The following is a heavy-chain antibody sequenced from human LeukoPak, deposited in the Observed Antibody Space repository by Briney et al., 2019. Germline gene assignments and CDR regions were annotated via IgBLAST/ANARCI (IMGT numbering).Heavy chain of an antibody. D-gene: IGHD5-18*01. CDR1: GGSISSYY. Sequence: SETLSLTCTVYGGSISSYYWSWLRQPPGKGLEWIGYIYYSGSTNYNPSLKSRVTISVDMSKNQFSLKMSSVTAADTAVYYCAREGGYSYGDAPLHFDYWGQGTLVTVSS. V-gene: IGHV4-59*12. CDR3: AREGGYSYGDAPLHFDY. J-gene: IGHJ4*02. CDR2: IYYSGST.